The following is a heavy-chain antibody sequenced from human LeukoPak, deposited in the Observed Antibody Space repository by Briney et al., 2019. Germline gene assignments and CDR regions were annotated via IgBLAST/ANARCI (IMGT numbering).Heavy chain of an antibody. CDR2: MNPNSGNT. Sequence: GASVKVSCKASGYTFTSYDINWVRQATGQGLEWMGWMNPNSGNTGYAQKFQGRVTMTRNTSISTAYMELSSLRSEDTAVYYCARAGLLEADYADAFDIWGQGKMVTVSS. J-gene: IGHJ3*02. D-gene: IGHD3-22*01. V-gene: IGHV1-8*01. CDR3: ARAGLLEADYADAFDI. CDR1: GYTFTSYD.